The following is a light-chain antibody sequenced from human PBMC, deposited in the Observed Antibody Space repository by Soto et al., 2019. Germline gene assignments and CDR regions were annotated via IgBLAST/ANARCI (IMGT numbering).Light chain of an antibody. Sequence: QSALTQPRSVSGSPGQSVTISCTGTSSDIGGHNHVSWYQQHPGEAPQLIIYDVFNRPSGVPDRFYGSKSGNTASLTISGLQAEDDADYYCCSYGGTSNYVFGTGTKLT. V-gene: IGLV2-11*01. CDR2: DVF. CDR3: CSYGGTSNYV. J-gene: IGLJ1*01. CDR1: SSDIGGHNH.